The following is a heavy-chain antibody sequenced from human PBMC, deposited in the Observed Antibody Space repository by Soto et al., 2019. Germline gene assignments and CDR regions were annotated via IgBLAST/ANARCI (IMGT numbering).Heavy chain of an antibody. V-gene: IGHV3-9*01. CDR3: AKISRLAGQWLVHWRTY. D-gene: IGHD6-19*01. CDR2: ISWNSGSI. J-gene: IGHJ4*02. CDR1: GFTFDDYA. Sequence: GGSLRLSCAASGFTFDDYAMHWVRQAPGKGLEWVSGISWNSGSIGYADSVKGRFTISRDNAKNSLYLQMNSLRAEDTALYYCAKISRLAGQWLVHWRTYWGQGTLVTVSS.